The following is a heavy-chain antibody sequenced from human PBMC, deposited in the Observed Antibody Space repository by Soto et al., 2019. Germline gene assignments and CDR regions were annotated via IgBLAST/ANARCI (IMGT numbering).Heavy chain of an antibody. J-gene: IGHJ4*02. V-gene: IGHV3-48*01. CDR1: GFTFSSYS. Sequence: GGSLRLSCAASGFTFSSYSMNWVRQAPGKGLEWVSYISSSSSTIYYADSMKGRFTISRDNAKNSLYLQMNSLRAEDTAVYYCARGSDIVVVVAATHYDYWGQGTLVTVSS. CDR3: ARGSDIVVVVAATHYDY. D-gene: IGHD2-15*01. CDR2: ISSSSSTI.